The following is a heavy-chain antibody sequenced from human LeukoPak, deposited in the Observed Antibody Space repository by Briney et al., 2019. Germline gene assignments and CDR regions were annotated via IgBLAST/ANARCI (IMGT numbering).Heavy chain of an antibody. CDR3: ARREAVTKRYYFDY. D-gene: IGHD1-26*01. J-gene: IGHJ4*02. V-gene: IGHV4-59*08. CDR2: IYYSGST. Sequence: PSEGLCLTCTKPVGSIRIYIGTCIRHPPREGLGWVGYIYYSGSTNYNPSLKSRVTISLDTSKNQFSLKLSSVTAADTAVYYCARREAVTKRYYFDYWGQGTLVTVS. CDR1: VGSIRIYI.